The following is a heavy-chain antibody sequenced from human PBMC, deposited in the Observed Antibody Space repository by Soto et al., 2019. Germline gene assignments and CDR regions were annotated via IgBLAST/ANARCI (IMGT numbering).Heavy chain of an antibody. J-gene: IGHJ6*02. CDR2: IYYSGST. CDR1: GGSISSYY. D-gene: IGHD2-2*01. V-gene: IGHV4-59*01. CDR3: AREGCSSTSGYRPYYYYGMDV. Sequence: SETLSLTCTVAGGSISSYYWSWIRQPPGQGLEWIGYIYYSGSTNYNPSLKSRVTISVDTSKNQFSLKLSSVTAAAPAVYYCAREGCSSTSGYRPYYYYGMDVWGQGTTVTVSS.